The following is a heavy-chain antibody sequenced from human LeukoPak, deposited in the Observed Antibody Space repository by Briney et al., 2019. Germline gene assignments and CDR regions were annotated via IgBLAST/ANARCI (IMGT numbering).Heavy chain of an antibody. J-gene: IGHJ4*02. V-gene: IGHV5-51*01. CDR2: IYPGDSDT. CDR3: ARRVNSYWFFDY. D-gene: IGHD1-26*01. CDR1: GYSLTNYW. Sequence: GESLKISCKGSGYSLTNYWIGWVRQMPGKGLEWMGIIYPGDSDTRYIPSFQGPVTISADKSINTAYLQWSSLKASDTAMYYCARRVNSYWFFDYWGQGTLVTVSS.